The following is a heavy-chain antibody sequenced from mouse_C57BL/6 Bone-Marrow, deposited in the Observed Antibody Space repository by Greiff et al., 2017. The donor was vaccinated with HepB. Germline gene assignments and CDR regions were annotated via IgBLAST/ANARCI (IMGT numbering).Heavy chain of an antibody. V-gene: IGHV3-6*01. CDR2: ISYDGSN. CDR3: AILTTVVAFDY. Sequence: EVKLVESGPGLVKPSQSLSLTCSVTGYSITSGYYWNWIRQFPGNKLEWMGYISYDGSNNYNPSLKNRISITRDTSKNQFFLKLNSVTTEDTATYYCAILTTVVAFDYWGQGTTLTVSS. J-gene: IGHJ2*01. D-gene: IGHD1-1*01. CDR1: GYSITSGYY.